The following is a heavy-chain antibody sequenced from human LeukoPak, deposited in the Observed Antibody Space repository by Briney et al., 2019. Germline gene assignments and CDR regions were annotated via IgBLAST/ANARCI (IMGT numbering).Heavy chain of an antibody. CDR2: ISYDGSNK. V-gene: IGHV3-30-3*01. D-gene: IGHD6-6*01. Sequence: GGSLRLSCEASGFTFSSFWMSWVRQAPGKGLEWVAVISYDGSNKYYADSVKGRFTISRDNSKNTLYLQMNSLRAEDTAVYYCARDAEGASYSSSQYYFDYWGQGTLVTVSS. CDR1: GFTFSSFW. J-gene: IGHJ4*02. CDR3: ARDAEGASYSSSQYYFDY.